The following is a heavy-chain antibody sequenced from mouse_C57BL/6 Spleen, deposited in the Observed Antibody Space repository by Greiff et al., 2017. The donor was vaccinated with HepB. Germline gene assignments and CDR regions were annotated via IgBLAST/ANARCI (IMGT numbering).Heavy chain of an antibody. J-gene: IGHJ3*01. CDR1: GYAFSSSW. CDR2: IYPGDGDT. CDR3: AADYGPWFAY. V-gene: IGHV1-82*01. D-gene: IGHD1-1*01. Sequence: QVQLQHSGPELVKPGASVKISCKASGYAFSSSWMNWVKQRPGKGLEWIGRIYPGDGDTNYNGKFKGKATLTADKSSSTAYMQLSSLTSEDSAVYFCAADYGPWFAYWGQGTLVTVSA.